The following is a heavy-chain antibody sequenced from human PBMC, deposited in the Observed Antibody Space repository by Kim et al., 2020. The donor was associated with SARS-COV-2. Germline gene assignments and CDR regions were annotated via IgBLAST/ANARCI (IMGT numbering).Heavy chain of an antibody. Sequence: GGSLRLSCAASGFTVSSNYMSWVRQAPGKGLEWVSVIYSGGSTYYADSVKGRFTISRHNSKNTLYLQMNSLRAEDTAVYYCARRSSSGWTDAFDIWGQGTMVTVSS. CDR3: ARRSSSGWTDAFDI. D-gene: IGHD6-19*01. V-gene: IGHV3-53*04. CDR1: GFTVSSNY. CDR2: IYSGGST. J-gene: IGHJ3*02.